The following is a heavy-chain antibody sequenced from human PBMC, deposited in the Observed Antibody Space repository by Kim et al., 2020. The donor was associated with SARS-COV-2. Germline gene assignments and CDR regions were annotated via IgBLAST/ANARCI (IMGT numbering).Heavy chain of an antibody. J-gene: IGHJ4*02. Sequence: GGSLRLSCAASGFTFRSYWMSWVRQAPGKGLEWVANIKQDESEKYYVDSVKGRFTISRDNAKNSLHLQMNSLRVEDTAVYYCARGLYGGPDYWGQGTLVTVSS. CDR1: GFTFRSYW. D-gene: IGHD4-17*01. CDR3: ARGLYGGPDY. V-gene: IGHV3-7*03. CDR2: IKQDESEK.